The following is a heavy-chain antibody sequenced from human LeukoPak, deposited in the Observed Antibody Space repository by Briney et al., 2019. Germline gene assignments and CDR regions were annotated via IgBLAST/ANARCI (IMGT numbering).Heavy chain of an antibody. Sequence: ASVKVSCKASGYTLSGYYMHWVRQAPGQGLEWMGWINPNSGGTNYAKKFQGRVTMTRDTSISTAYMELSRLRSDDTAVYYCARSRELLPDYWGQGTLVTVSS. CDR2: INPNSGGT. D-gene: IGHD1-26*01. CDR3: ARSRELLPDY. J-gene: IGHJ4*02. V-gene: IGHV1-2*02. CDR1: GYTLSGYY.